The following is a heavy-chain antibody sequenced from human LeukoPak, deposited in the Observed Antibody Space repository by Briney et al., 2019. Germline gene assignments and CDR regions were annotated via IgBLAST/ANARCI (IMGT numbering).Heavy chain of an antibody. CDR1: GFTFSSYA. Sequence: PGGSLRLSCAASGFTFSSYAMHWVRQAPGKGLEWVAVISYDGSNKYYADSVKGRFTISRDNSKNTLYLQMNSLRAEDTAVYYCAKDIVGATMWEVDYWGQGTLVTVSS. D-gene: IGHD1-26*01. CDR3: AKDIVGATMWEVDY. CDR2: ISYDGSNK. V-gene: IGHV3-30*04. J-gene: IGHJ4*02.